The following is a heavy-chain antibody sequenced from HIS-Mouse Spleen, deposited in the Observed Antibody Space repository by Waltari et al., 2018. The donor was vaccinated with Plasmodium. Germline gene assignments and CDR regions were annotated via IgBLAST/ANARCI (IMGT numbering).Heavy chain of an antibody. CDR2: NNHSGRT. CDR3: ARGLRGHYWYFDL. J-gene: IGHJ2*01. Sequence: QVQLQQWGAGLLKPSETLSLTCAVYGGSFSGYYWSWIRQPPRKGLEWIGENNHSGRTNYNPSLKSRVTISVDTSKNQFSLKLSSVTAADTAVYYCARGLRGHYWYFDLWGRGTLVTVSS. V-gene: IGHV4-34*01. CDR1: GGSFSGYY. D-gene: IGHD3-10*01.